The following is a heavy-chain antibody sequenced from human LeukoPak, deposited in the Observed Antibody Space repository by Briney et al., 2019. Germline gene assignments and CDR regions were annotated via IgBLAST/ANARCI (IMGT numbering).Heavy chain of an antibody. CDR1: GDSISSYY. D-gene: IGHD2-15*01. Sequence: SETLSLTCTASGDSISSYYWSWIRQPAGKGLEWIGRIYTSGSTNYNPSLKSRVTMSVDKSKNQFSLKLSSVTAADTAVYYCAGCSGGSPIDAFHIWGQGTMVTVSS. V-gene: IGHV4-4*07. CDR3: AGCSGGSPIDAFHI. J-gene: IGHJ3*02. CDR2: IYTSGST.